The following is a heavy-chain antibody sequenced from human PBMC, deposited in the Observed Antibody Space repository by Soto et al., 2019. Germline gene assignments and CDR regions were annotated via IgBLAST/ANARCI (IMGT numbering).Heavy chain of an antibody. Sequence: QVQLQESGPGLVEPSETLSLTCTVSGGSISSYYWSWIRQPPGKGLEWIGYISNSGSTNSNPSLKSRVTIAVDTSTNQFSLKLSSVTAADTAVYYCARHSSSSSWYYYFGMDVWCQGTTVTVSS. CDR2: ISNSGST. D-gene: IGHD2-15*01. CDR3: ARHSSSSSWYYYFGMDV. CDR1: GGSISSYY. V-gene: IGHV4-59*08. J-gene: IGHJ6*02.